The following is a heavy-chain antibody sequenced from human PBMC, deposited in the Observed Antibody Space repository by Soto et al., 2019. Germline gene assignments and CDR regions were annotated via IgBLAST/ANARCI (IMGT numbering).Heavy chain of an antibody. J-gene: IGHJ4*02. CDR2: INAGNGNT. CDR1: GYTFTSYA. D-gene: IGHD3-22*01. CDR3: SSFDYYDSSGYEYYFDY. Sequence: ASVKVSCKASGYTFTSYAMHWVRQAPGQRLEWMGWINAGNGNTKYSQKFQGRVTITRDTSASTAYMELSSLRSEDTAVYYCSSFDYYDSSGYEYYFDYWGQGTLVIVSS. V-gene: IGHV1-3*01.